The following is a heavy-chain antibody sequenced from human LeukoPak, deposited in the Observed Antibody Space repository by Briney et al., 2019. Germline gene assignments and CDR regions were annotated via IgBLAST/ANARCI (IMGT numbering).Heavy chain of an antibody. V-gene: IGHV3-33*01. Sequence: GGSLRLSCAASGFTFSSYGMHWVRQAPGKGLEWVAVIWYDGSNKYYADFVKGRFTISRDNSKNTLYLQMNSLRAEDTAVYYCARASYDILTGFYYYYMDVWGKGTTVTVSS. CDR2: IWYDGSNK. CDR1: GFTFSSYG. D-gene: IGHD3-9*01. CDR3: ARASYDILTGFYYYYMDV. J-gene: IGHJ6*03.